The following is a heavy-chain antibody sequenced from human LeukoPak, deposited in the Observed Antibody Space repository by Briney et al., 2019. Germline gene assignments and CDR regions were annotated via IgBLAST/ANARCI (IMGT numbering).Heavy chain of an antibody. D-gene: IGHD2/OR15-2a*01. CDR2: IYPGDSDT. CDR1: GYSFTSYW. J-gene: IGHJ3*02. CDR3: ARPANRGDSFDI. V-gene: IGHV5-51*01. Sequence: GESLKISCKGSGYSFTSYWICRVRQMPGKGLEWMGIIYPGDSDTRYSPSFQGQVTISADKSITTAYLQWSSLGASDTAMYYCARPANRGDSFDIWGQGTMVTVSS.